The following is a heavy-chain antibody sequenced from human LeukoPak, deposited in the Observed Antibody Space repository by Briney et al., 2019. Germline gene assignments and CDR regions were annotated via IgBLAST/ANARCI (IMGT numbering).Heavy chain of an antibody. CDR1: GVTFSGYS. D-gene: IGHD1-1*01. V-gene: IGHV3-48*01. CDR3: ARSSLERHYSFDF. J-gene: IGHJ4*02. CDR2: ISASGGTT. Sequence: GGSLRLSCSTSGVTFSGYSMNWVRRAPGKGLEWLSYISASGGTTYYADSVNGRFTISRDSAKNSLFLEMNSLRVDDTAMYFCARSSLERHYSFDFWGRGTLVTVSS.